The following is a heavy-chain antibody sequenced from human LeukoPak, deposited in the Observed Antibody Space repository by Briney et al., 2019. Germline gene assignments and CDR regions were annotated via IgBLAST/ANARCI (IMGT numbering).Heavy chain of an antibody. Sequence: GGSLRLSCAASGFTFSDYYMGWVRQAPGKGLEWVSYISSSGSTIYYADSVKGRFTISRDNAKNSLDLQMNSLRAEDTAVYYCARDGGYYDILTGWTSDYWGQGTLVTVSS. D-gene: IGHD3-9*01. CDR1: GFTFSDYY. J-gene: IGHJ4*02. CDR2: ISSSGSTI. CDR3: ARDGGYYDILTGWTSDY. V-gene: IGHV3-11*04.